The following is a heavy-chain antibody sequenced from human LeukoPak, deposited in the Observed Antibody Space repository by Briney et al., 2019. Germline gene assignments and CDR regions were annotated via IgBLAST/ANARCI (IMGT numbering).Heavy chain of an antibody. V-gene: IGHV3-7*01. CDR1: GFTFSSYR. CDR2: IIQDGSEK. D-gene: IGHD3-16*01. Sequence: PGGSLRLSCTASGFTFSSYRMSWVRQAPGKGLEWVANIIQDGSEKYYVDSVRGRFPISRDNAKSSLYLQMTNLRAEDTAVYYCATDSFSFGDLNPGPWGQGTLATVSS. CDR3: ATDSFSFGDLNPGP. J-gene: IGHJ5*02.